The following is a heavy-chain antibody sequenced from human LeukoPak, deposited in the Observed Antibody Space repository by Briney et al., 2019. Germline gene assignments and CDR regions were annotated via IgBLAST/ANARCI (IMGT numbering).Heavy chain of an antibody. D-gene: IGHD4-11*01. V-gene: IGHV4-30-2*01. CDR3: ARADYSNYGNWFDP. J-gene: IGHJ5*02. CDR1: GGSISSGGYY. CDR2: IYHSGST. Sequence: PSETLSLTCTVSGGSISSGGYYWSWIRQPPGKGLEWIGYIYHSGSTYYNPSLKSRVTISVDRSKNQFSLKLSSVTAADTAVYYCARADYSNYGNWFDPWGQGTLVTVSS.